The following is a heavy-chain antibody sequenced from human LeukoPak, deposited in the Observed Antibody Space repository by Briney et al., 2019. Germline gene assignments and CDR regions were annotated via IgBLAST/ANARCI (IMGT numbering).Heavy chain of an antibody. D-gene: IGHD2-2*01. CDR3: ARQRGYCSSTSCSKKGGFDY. CDR1: GGSISSSSYY. CDR2: IYYSGST. V-gene: IGHV4-39*01. J-gene: IGHJ4*02. Sequence: PSETLSLTCTVSGGSISSSSYYWGWIRQPPGTGLEWIGSIYYSGSTYYNPSLKSRVTISVDTSKNQFSLKLSSVTAADTAVYYCARQRGYCSSTSCSKKGGFDYWGQGTLVTVSS.